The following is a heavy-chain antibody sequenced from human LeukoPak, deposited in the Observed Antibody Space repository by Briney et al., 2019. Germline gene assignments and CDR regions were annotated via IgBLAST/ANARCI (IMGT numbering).Heavy chain of an antibody. CDR1: GFTFSGYP. D-gene: IGHD3-3*01. V-gene: IGHV3-30-3*01. Sequence: PPGKSLRLSCAASGFTFSGYPIHWVRQAPGKGLEWVAVISYDGSNKYYADSVKGRFTISRDNSKNTLYLQMNSLRAEDTAVYYCARDGGYDFWSGYYQDYWGQGTLVTVSS. CDR3: ARDGGYDFWSGYYQDY. CDR2: ISYDGSNK. J-gene: IGHJ4*02.